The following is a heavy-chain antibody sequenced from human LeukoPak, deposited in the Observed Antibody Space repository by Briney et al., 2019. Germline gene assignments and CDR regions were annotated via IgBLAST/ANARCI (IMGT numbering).Heavy chain of an antibody. Sequence: PGGSLRLSCAASGFTFSSYAMHWVRQAPGKGLEWVAFISYDGSNKYYADSVKGRFTISRDNPKNTLYLQMNSLRAEDTAVYYCARDLGGSRSPYYYYGMDVWGQGTTVTVSS. V-gene: IGHV3-30-3*01. J-gene: IGHJ6*02. CDR2: ISYDGSNK. CDR3: ARDLGGSRSPYYYYGMDV. D-gene: IGHD2-15*01. CDR1: GFTFSSYA.